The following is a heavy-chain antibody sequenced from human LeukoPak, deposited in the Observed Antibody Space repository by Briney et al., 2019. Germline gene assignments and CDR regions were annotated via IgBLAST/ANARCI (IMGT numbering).Heavy chain of an antibody. J-gene: IGHJ4*02. Sequence: GGSLRLSCAVCGVTLTSAWMSWVRQAPGKGLEWVGRTKGKTAVGAPDYVASVKGRFTISRDDSKNTLFLQMNSLKTEDTAVYYCLTGDYDFWSGFYSPNHYFDYWGQGTLVTVSS. D-gene: IGHD3-3*01. CDR3: LTGDYDFWSGFYSPNHYFDY. CDR1: GVTLTSAW. CDR2: TKGKTAVGAP. V-gene: IGHV3-15*01.